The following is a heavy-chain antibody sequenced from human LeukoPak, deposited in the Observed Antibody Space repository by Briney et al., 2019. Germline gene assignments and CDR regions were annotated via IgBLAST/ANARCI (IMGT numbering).Heavy chain of an antibody. V-gene: IGHV3-74*01. CDR1: GFTLSNYW. Sequence: GGSLRLSCAVSGFTLSNYWMHWVRQAPGMGLVWVSRSTSDLSTKTYADSVKGRFTISRDNAKNTLSLQMSSLRAEDTAMYYCTRGFGSGSSLPFDYWGQGTLVTVSS. J-gene: IGHJ4*02. CDR2: STSDLSTK. CDR3: TRGFGSGSSLPFDY. D-gene: IGHD3-10*01.